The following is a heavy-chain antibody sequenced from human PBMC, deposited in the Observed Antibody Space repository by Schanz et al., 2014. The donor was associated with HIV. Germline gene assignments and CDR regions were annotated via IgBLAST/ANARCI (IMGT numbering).Heavy chain of an antibody. CDR1: GYTFIDYY. J-gene: IGHJ6*02. CDR3: ARAAFSSEYYYGMDV. CDR2: INPNSGGT. V-gene: IGHV1-2*02. D-gene: IGHD3-3*02. Sequence: VQLVQSGAEVKEPGASVKVSCKASGYTFIDYYVHWVRQAPGQGLEWMGWINPNSGGTNYAQKFQGRVTLTRDTSISTAYMELSSLRSADTAVYFCARAAFSSEYYYGMDVWGQGTTVTVSS.